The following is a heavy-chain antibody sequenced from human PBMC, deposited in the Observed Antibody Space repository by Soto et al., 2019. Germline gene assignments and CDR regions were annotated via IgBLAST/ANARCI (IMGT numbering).Heavy chain of an antibody. D-gene: IGHD3-16*01. J-gene: IGHJ4*02. Sequence: QLQLQESGSGLVKPSQTLSLTCAVSGGSISSGGYSWSWIRQPPGKGLECIGYISHSGSTYYNPSRTRPVTISVDRSKNQFSLKLSSVTAADTAVYYCARGGVTADYWGQGTLVTVSS. CDR1: GGSISSGGYS. CDR2: ISHSGST. V-gene: IGHV4-30-2*01. CDR3: ARGGVTADY.